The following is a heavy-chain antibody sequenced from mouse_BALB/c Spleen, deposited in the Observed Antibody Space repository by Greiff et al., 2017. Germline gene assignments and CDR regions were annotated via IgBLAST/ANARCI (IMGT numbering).Heavy chain of an antibody. CDR1: GFTFSSYG. CDR2: ISSGGSYT. Sequence: DVHLVESGGDLVKPGGSLKLSCAASGFTFSSYGMSWVRQTPDKRLEWVATISSGGSYTYYPDSVKGRFTISRDNAKNTLYLQMSSLKSEDTAMYYCARDYYGSRAGGYFDYWGQGTTLTVSS. D-gene: IGHD1-1*01. J-gene: IGHJ2*01. V-gene: IGHV5-6*01. CDR3: ARDYYGSRAGGYFDY.